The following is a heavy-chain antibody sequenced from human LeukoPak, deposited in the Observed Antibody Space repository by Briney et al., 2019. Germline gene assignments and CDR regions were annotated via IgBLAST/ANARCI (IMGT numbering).Heavy chain of an antibody. CDR3: ARHRYSYGYWFDP. D-gene: IGHD5-18*01. J-gene: IGHJ5*02. CDR2: IYATGST. CDR1: GDFIRSYW. Sequence: SETLSLTCDVSGDFIRSYWWGWVRQPAGKGLEWIGRIYATGSTKFHPSLKSRLTMSMDTPTTQFSLKLTLKLPTVPAADTAVYFCARHRYSYGYWFDPWGQGTLVTVSS. V-gene: IGHV4-4*07.